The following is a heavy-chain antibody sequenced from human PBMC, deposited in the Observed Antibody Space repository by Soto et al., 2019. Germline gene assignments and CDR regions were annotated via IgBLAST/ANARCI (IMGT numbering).Heavy chain of an antibody. D-gene: IGHD2-15*01. Sequence: EVPLLESGGGLVQPGGSLRLSCAASGFSIGSSAWSWVRQAPGKGLDWVSTIGGNGVTTFYADSAKGRFTISRDISRNTVFLQMSSLRAEDTALYYCAKSSRYCSGGGCFYYFDYWGQGTLVTVSS. V-gene: IGHV3-23*01. CDR1: GFSIGSSA. CDR3: AKSSRYCSGGGCFYYFDY. CDR2: IGGNGVTT. J-gene: IGHJ4*02.